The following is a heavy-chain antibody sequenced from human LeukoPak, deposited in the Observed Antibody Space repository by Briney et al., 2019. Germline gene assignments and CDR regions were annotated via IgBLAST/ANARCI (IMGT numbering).Heavy chain of an antibody. CDR3: ARVAGYDAFFDY. CDR2: INPSDGST. CDR1: GYSFTYHY. J-gene: IGHJ4*02. D-gene: IGHD2-2*01. V-gene: IGHV1-46*01. Sequence: ASVKVSCKASGYSFTYHYMHWLRQAPGQGLEWIGIINPSDGSTTYAQKFQGRLTMTKDTSTNTIYMELRSLRSEDTAVYFCARVAGYDAFFDYWGQGSLVTASS.